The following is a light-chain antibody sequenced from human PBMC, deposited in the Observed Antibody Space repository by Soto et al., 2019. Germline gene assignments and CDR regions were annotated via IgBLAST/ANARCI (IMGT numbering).Light chain of an antibody. J-gene: IGLJ1*01. V-gene: IGLV1-40*01. CDR3: QSYDSSLSGYV. CDR2: DDS. Sequence: QSVLTQPPSVSGAPGQRVTISCTGSSSNIGAGYDVHWYQQLPGTAPKLLIYDDSNRPSEVPDRFSDSKSGTSASLAITGLQAEDEADYYCQSYDSSLSGYVFVTGTKVTVL. CDR1: SSNIGAGYD.